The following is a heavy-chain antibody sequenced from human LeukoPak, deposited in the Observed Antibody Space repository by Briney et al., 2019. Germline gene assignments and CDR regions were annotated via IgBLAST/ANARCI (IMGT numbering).Heavy chain of an antibody. CDR2: IYYSGST. CDR1: GGSISSYY. J-gene: IGHJ4*02. V-gene: IGHV4-59*08. CDR3: ARHSAGTRFEFDY. D-gene: IGHD6-13*01. Sequence: SETLSLTCTVAGGSISSYYWSWIRQPPGKGLEWIGYIYYSGSTNYNPSLKSRVTISVDTSKNQFSLKLSSVTAADTAVYYCARHSAGTRFEFDYWGQGTLVTVSS.